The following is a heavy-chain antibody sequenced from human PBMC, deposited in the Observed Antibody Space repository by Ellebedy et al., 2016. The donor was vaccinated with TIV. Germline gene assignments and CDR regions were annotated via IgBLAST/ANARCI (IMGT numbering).Heavy chain of an antibody. CDR3: ARGSISCRFCSMDV. D-gene: IGHD2-2*01. Sequence: GGSLRLXXAASGFTFRNYWMHWVRQAPGKGLVWVSRINSDGSSTDYADSVKGRFTISRDNAKNTLYLQVNSLRAEDTSVYYCARGSISCRFCSMDVWGKGTTVTVSS. J-gene: IGHJ6*03. V-gene: IGHV3-74*01. CDR2: INSDGSST. CDR1: GFTFRNYW.